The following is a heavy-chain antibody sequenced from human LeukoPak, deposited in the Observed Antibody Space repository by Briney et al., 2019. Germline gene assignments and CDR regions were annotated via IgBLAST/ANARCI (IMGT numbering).Heavy chain of an antibody. V-gene: IGHV3-30*04. Sequence: GGSLRLSCAASGFTFSSYAMHWVRQAPGKGLEWVAVISYDGSNKYYADSVKGRFTISRDNSKNTLYLQMNSLRAEDTAVYYCTKPARTDAFDIWGQGTMDTVSS. CDR3: TKPARTDAFDI. D-gene: IGHD1-14*01. CDR2: ISYDGSNK. CDR1: GFTFSSYA. J-gene: IGHJ3*02.